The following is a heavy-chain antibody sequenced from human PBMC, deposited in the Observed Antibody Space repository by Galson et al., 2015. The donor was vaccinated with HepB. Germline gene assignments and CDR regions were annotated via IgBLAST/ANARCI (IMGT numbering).Heavy chain of an antibody. V-gene: IGHV3-30*18. CDR3: AKDGVDDSSGYGPHLDSFDI. J-gene: IGHJ3*02. CDR2: ISYDANDK. CDR1: GFTFNTYT. Sequence: SLRLSCAASGFTFNTYTMHWVRQAPGKGLEWVAAISYDANDKYYGDSVKGRFTISRDNSKHTVYLQMNSLRAEDTALYYCAKDGVDDSSGYGPHLDSFDIWGQGTMVTVSS. D-gene: IGHD3-22*01.